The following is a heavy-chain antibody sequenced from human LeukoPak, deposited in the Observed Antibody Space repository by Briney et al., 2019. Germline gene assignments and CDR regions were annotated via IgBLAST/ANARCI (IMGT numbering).Heavy chain of an antibody. D-gene: IGHD3-9*01. CDR3: ARDGGSDYDYLTGFDY. J-gene: IGHJ4*02. CDR1: GFTFSSYW. CDR2: IKQDGSEK. V-gene: IGHV3-7*01. Sequence: GSLRLSCAASGFTFSSYWMSWVRQAPGKGLEWVANIKQDGSEKYYVDSVKGRFTISRDNAKNSLYLQMNSLRAEDTAVYYCARDGGSDYDYLTGFDYWGQGTLVTVSS.